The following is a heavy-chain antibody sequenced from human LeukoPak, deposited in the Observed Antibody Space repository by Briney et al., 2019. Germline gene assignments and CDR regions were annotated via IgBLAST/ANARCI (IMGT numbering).Heavy chain of an antibody. Sequence: GGSLRLSCAASGFTFSSYAMSWVRQAPGKGLEWVSYISSSGSTIYYADSVKGRFTISRDNAKNSLYLQMNSLRAEDTAVYYCARERGYSNYDSPAYYYYYMDVWGKGTTVTVSS. CDR2: ISSSGSTI. CDR3: ARERGYSNYDSPAYYYYYMDV. D-gene: IGHD4-11*01. CDR1: GFTFSSYA. V-gene: IGHV3-48*03. J-gene: IGHJ6*03.